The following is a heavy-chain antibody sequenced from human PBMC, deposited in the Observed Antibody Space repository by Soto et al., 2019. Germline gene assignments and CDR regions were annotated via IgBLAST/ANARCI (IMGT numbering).Heavy chain of an antibody. J-gene: IGHJ4*02. CDR3: ASGSTTVLDY. D-gene: IGHD3-10*01. CDR1: GGSISSYH. V-gene: IGHV4-59*08. CDR2: ISDSGST. Sequence: PSETLSLTCTVSGGSISSYHWSWIRQPPGKGLEWIGYISDSGSTNYNPALKSRVTISLDTSKNQFSLKVSSVTAADTAVYYCASGSTTVLDYWGQGTLVTGSS.